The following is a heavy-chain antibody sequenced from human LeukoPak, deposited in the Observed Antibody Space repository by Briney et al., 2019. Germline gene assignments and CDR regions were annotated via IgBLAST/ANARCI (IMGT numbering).Heavy chain of an antibody. Sequence: SETLSLTCTVSGGSISSYYWSWIRQPPGKGLEWIGYIYYSGSTNYNPSLKSRVTISVDTSKNQFSLKLSSVTAADTAVYYCARQVWFGETYYFDYWGQGTLVTVSS. V-gene: IGHV4-59*08. J-gene: IGHJ4*02. CDR1: GGSISSYY. CDR2: IYYSGST. CDR3: ARQVWFGETYYFDY. D-gene: IGHD3-10*01.